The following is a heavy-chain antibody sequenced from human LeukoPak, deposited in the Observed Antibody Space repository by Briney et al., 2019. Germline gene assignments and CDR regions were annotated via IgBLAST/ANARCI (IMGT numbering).Heavy chain of an antibody. CDR1: GGTFSSYA. J-gene: IGHJ4*02. V-gene: IGHV1-69*13. Sequence: ASVKVSCKASGGTFSSYAISWVRQAPGQGLEWMGGIIPIFGTANYAQKFQGRVTITADESTSTAYMELSGLRSEDTAVCYCARSGCSSTSCYVSDVRVQYYFDYWGQGTLVTVSS. CDR3: ARSGCSSTSCYVSDVRVQYYFDY. CDR2: IIPIFGTA. D-gene: IGHD2-2*01.